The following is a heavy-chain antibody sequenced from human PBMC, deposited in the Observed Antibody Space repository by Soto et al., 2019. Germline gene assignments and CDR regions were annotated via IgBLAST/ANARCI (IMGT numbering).Heavy chain of an antibody. D-gene: IGHD3-10*01. CDR1: GFTFSSYG. J-gene: IGHJ4*02. V-gene: IGHV3-33*01. Sequence: QVQLVESGGGVVQPGRSLRLSCAASGFTFSSYGMHWVRQAPGKGLEWVAVIWYDGSNKYYADSVKGRFTISRDNSKNTLYLQMNSLRAEDTAVYYCARTPYYYGSGSYGHFDYWGQGTLVTVSS. CDR3: ARTPYYYGSGSYGHFDY. CDR2: IWYDGSNK.